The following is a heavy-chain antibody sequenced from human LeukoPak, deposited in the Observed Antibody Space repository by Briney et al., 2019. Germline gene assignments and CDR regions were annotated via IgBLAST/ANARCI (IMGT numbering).Heavy chain of an antibody. V-gene: IGHV3-74*01. D-gene: IGHD3-3*01. CDR2: INSDGTTT. CDR3: ARSRFSLGVADFDY. J-gene: IGHJ4*02. CDR1: GFTFVNFW. Sequence: GGSLRLSCEASGFTFVNFWMHWLRQSPGKGLEWVAHINSDGTTTTYADSVKGRFTISRDNVKNTQYLQMTGLRVDDTAMYFCARSRFSLGVADFDYWGQGTLGTVSS.